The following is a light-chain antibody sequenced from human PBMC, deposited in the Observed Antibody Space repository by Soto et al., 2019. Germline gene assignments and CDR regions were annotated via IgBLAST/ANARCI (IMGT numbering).Light chain of an antibody. CDR2: EVS. V-gene: IGLV2-23*02. CDR3: CAYAVSSTFVV. J-gene: IGLJ2*01. CDR1: SSDVGNYNL. Sequence: QSALTQPASVSGSPGQSITISCTGTSSDVGNYNLVYWYQQHPGKAPKLMIYEVSKRPSGVSNRFSGSKSGNTASLTISGLQDEDEADYYCCAYAVSSTFVVFGGGTKVTVL.